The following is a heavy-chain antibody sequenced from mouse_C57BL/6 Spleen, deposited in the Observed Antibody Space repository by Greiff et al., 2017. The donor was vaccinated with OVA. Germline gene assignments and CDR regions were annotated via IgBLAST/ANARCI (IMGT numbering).Heavy chain of an antibody. V-gene: IGHV5-15*01. D-gene: IGHD2-5*01. Sequence: EVKLMESGGGLVQPGGSLKLSCAASGFTFSDSGMAWVRQAPRKGPEWVAFISNLAYSIYSADTVTGRFTISRENAKNTLYLEMSSLRSEDTAMYYCARLHSNYRYFDVWGTGTTVTVSS. CDR1: GFTFSDSG. J-gene: IGHJ1*03. CDR2: ISNLAYSI. CDR3: ARLHSNYRYFDV.